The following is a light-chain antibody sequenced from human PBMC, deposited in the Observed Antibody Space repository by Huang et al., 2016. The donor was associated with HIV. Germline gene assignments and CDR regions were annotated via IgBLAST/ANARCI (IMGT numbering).Light chain of an antibody. CDR3: QQYNNWPKVFT. J-gene: IGKJ3*01. CDR2: GPS. V-gene: IGKV3-15*01. Sequence: EIVMTQSPATLSVSPGERATLSCRASQSVSSNLAWYQQNPGQAPRLLLYGPSTRATCIPARFSCSASRTEFTLTISSLQSEDFAVYYCQQYNNWPKVFTFGPGTKVDIK. CDR1: QSVSSN.